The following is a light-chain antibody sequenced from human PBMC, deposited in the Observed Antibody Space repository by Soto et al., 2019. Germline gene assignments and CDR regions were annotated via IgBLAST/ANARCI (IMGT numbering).Light chain of an antibody. V-gene: IGKV1-9*01. CDR1: QTISRH. CDR3: QHYNSYSEA. CDR2: GAS. Sequence: DIQLTQSPSFLSASVGDRVTITCRASQTISRHLGFYQQKPGKAPNLLIDGASTLQSGVPSRFSGSGSGTEFTLTISSLQPDDFATYYCQHYNSYSEAFGQGTKVDI. J-gene: IGKJ1*01.